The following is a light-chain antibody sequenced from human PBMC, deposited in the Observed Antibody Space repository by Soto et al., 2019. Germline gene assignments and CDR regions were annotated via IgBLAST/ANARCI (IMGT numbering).Light chain of an antibody. CDR2: DVS. CDR1: SSDVGGYNY. V-gene: IGLV2-11*01. Sequence: QSALTQPRSVSGSPGQAVTISCTGTSSDVGGYNYVSWYQQHPGKAPKLIIYDVSKRPSGVPDRFSGSKSGNTASLTISGLQAEDEADYYCCSYVGSYTFDFGGGTKLTVL. J-gene: IGLJ2*01. CDR3: CSYVGSYTFD.